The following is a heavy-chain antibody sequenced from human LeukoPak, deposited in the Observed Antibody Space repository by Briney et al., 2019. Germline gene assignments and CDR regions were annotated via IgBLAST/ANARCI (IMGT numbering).Heavy chain of an antibody. CDR1: GGSISSYY. D-gene: IGHD5-24*01. Sequence: SETLSLTCTVSGGSISSYYWSWIRQPPGKGLEWIGYIYYSGSTNYNPSLKSRVTISVDTSKNQFSLKLSSVTAADTAVYYCAAVKEGYNEAWGQGTLVTVSS. CDR2: IYYSGST. CDR3: AAVKEGYNEA. J-gene: IGHJ5*02. V-gene: IGHV4-59*01.